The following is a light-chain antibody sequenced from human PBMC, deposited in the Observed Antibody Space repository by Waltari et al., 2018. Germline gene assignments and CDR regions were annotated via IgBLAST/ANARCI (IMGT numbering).Light chain of an antibody. CDR1: SSDVGGSHY. V-gene: IGLV2-14*03. Sequence: QSALPHPASVSGSPGQSITISCTGTSSDVGGSHYVSGYQQHPGKAPKPMIYDDPKRPSGVSNRFSGSKSGNTASLTSSGLHPEDEADYYCTSYVSSSTPVVIGGGTKLTVL. CDR2: DDP. CDR3: TSYVSSSTPVV. J-gene: IGLJ2*01.